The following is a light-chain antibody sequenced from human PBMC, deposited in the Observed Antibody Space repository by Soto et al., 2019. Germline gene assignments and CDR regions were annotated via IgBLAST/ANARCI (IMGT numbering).Light chain of an antibody. CDR3: QQRSDWPWT. V-gene: IGKV3-11*01. J-gene: IGKJ1*01. CDR1: QSIGKY. CDR2: DTS. Sequence: EIVLTQFPVTLSLSPGERVTLSCMASQSIGKYLAWYQQRPGQAPRLLFYDTSNRATGIPPRFSGSGSGTDFTLTISSLEPEDFAVYYCQQRSDWPWTFGQGTKVEVK.